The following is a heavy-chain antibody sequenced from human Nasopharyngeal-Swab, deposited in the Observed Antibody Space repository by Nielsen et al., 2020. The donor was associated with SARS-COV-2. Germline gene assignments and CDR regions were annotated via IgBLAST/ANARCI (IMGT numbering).Heavy chain of an antibody. V-gene: IGHV3-74*01. CDR3: AREGVGYYDSSGYYL. J-gene: IGHJ4*02. CDR2: INSDGSST. D-gene: IGHD3-22*01. CDR1: GFTFSSHW. Sequence: GESLKISCAASGFTFSSHWMHWVRQAPGKGLVWVSRINSDGSSTSYADSVKGRFTISRDNAKNTLYLQMNSLRAEDTAVYYCAREGVGYYDSSGYYLWGQGTLVTVSS.